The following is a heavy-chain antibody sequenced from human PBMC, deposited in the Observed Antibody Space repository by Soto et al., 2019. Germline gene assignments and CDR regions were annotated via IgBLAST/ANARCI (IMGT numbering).Heavy chain of an antibody. CDR3: SCRHRTVVTSPLG. V-gene: IGHV3-23*01. J-gene: IGHJ4*02. CDR2: ISGSGYRA. Sequence: EVQLLESGGTLVQPGGSLGLSCAASGFPFSAYAMSWVRQAPGKGLEWVSGISGSGYRADYADSVKGRFTISRDKSKNTLYLQLNSLKAQETALYFCSCRHRTVVTSPLGWGQGTLVTVSS. D-gene: IGHD2-21*01. CDR1: GFPFSAYA.